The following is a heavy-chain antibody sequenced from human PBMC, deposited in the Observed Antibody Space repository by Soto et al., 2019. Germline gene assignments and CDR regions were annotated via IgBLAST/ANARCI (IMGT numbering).Heavy chain of an antibody. Sequence: ASVKVSCKASGYTFTGNSLHWVRQAPGQGLEWMGWINPNNGNTNYAQKFQGWVTITRDTSMSTAYMDLSSLRSDDTAVYYCARLRGYGDNFDYWGQGTLVTVSS. J-gene: IGHJ4*02. CDR3: ARLRGYGDNFDY. D-gene: IGHD4-17*01. V-gene: IGHV1-2*04. CDR1: GYTFTGNS. CDR2: INPNNGNT.